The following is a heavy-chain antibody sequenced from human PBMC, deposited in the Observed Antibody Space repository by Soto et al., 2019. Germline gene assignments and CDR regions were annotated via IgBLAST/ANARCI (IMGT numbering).Heavy chain of an antibody. CDR3: ANDATSFIGVWDPFDM. CDR2: VGGSDDDK. V-gene: IGHV3-23*01. D-gene: IGHD2-8*01. CDR1: GFTFSDYA. J-gene: IGHJ3*02. Sequence: EVQLLESGGGGVQPGGSLRLSCAASGFTFSDYAMSWVRQTPGKGRQWVSGVGGSDDDKHYADSVRGRFIVSRANSKDTLSLQCNSLRADDTAIYYCANDATSFIGVWDPFDMWGQGTEVTVSS.